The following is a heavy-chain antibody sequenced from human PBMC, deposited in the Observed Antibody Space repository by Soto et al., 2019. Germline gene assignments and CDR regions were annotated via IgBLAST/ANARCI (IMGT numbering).Heavy chain of an antibody. CDR3: ARDSGSSGCNQKNLDY. V-gene: IGHV4-4*02. Sequence: SETLSLTCAVSSGSISSSNWWSWVRQPPGKGLEWIGEIYHSGSTNYNPSLKSRVTISVDKSKNQFSLKLSSVTAADTAVYYCARDSGSSGCNQKNLDYWGQGTLVTVSS. CDR2: IYHSGST. CDR1: SGSISSSNW. D-gene: IGHD6-19*01. J-gene: IGHJ4*02.